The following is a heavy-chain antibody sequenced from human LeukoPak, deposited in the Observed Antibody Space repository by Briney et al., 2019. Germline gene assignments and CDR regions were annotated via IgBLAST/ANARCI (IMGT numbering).Heavy chain of an antibody. CDR1: GYSFTSYW. CDR3: ARHTAVPAAIDAFDI. CDR2: IYTGDSDT. Sequence: GESLKISCKGSGYSFTSYWIGWVRQMPGKGLEWMGIIYTGDSDTRYSPSFQGQVTISADKSISTAYLQWSSLKASDTAMYYCARHTAVPAAIDAFDIWGQGTMVTVSS. J-gene: IGHJ3*02. V-gene: IGHV5-51*01. D-gene: IGHD2-2*01.